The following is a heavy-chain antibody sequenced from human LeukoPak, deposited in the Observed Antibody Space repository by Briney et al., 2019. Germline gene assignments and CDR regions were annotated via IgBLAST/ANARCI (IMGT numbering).Heavy chain of an antibody. CDR1: GGSISSYY. CDR2: IYYSGST. J-gene: IGHJ4*02. CDR3: ARSTTYPYFDY. V-gene: IGHV4-59*08. Sequence: KSSETLSLTCTVSGGSISSYYWSWIRQPPGKGLEWIGYIYYSGSTNYNPSLKSRVTISVDTSKNQFSLKLSSVTAADTAVYYCARSTTYPYFDYWGQGTLVTVSS. D-gene: IGHD1-26*01.